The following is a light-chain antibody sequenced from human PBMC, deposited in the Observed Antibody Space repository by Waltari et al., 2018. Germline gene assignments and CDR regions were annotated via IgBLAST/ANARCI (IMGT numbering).Light chain of an antibody. V-gene: IGKV3-20*01. CDR2: GAS. CDR3: QQYGTSPPLT. J-gene: IGKJ4*01. Sequence: EIVLTQSPGTLSLSPGDRATLSCRASQSFSSSYLAWYQQKPGQAPRLLIYGASSRAAGCPDRFSGSGSGTDFTLTISRLEPEDFAVYYCQQYGTSPPLTFGGGTKVEIK. CDR1: QSFSSSY.